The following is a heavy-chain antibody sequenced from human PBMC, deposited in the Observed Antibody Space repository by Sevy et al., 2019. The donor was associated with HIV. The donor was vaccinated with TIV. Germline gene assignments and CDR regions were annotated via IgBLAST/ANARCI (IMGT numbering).Heavy chain of an antibody. J-gene: IGHJ6*02. CDR1: GFAFSDYFA. CDR2: ISYDESDK. Sequence: GGSLRLSCAASGFAFSDYFAMHWVRQAPGKGLEWVALISYDESDKYYADSVKGRFTISRDTFKNTLSLHMNSLTTEYTAVYYCARPRANYVDNYFFFAMDVWGQGTTVTVSS. CDR3: ARPRANYVDNYFFFAMDV. D-gene: IGHD4-17*01. V-gene: IGHV3-30-3*01.